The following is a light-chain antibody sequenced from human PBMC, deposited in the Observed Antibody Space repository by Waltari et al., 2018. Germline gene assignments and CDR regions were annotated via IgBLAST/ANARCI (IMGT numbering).Light chain of an antibody. CDR3: MQGTHWPWT. J-gene: IGKJ1*01. V-gene: IGKV2-30*02. CDR1: QSLVHSDGNTD. CDR2: KVS. Sequence: QSLVHSDGNTDLNWFNQRQGQSPRRLIYKVSIRDPGVPDRFSGSGSGTDFTLKISGVEAEEVGLYYCMQGTHWPWTFGQGTMVDIK.